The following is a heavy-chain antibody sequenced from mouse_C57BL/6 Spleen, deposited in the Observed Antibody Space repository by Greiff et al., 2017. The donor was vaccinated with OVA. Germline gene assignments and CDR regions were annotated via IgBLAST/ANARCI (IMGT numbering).Heavy chain of an antibody. CDR1: GYTFTNYW. V-gene: IGHV1-63*01. CDR3: ARRGDYDRDFDD. D-gene: IGHD2-4*01. CDR2: IYPGGGYT. Sequence: QVQLQQSGAELVRPGTSVKMSCTASGYTFTNYWIGWAKQRPGHGLEWIGDIYPGGGYTNYNEKFKGKATLTADKSSSTAYMHFSNLTSEDSAIYYCARRGDYDRDFDDWGQGTTLTVSS. J-gene: IGHJ2*01.